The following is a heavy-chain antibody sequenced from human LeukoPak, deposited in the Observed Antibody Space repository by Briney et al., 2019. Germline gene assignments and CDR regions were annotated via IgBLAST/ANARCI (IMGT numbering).Heavy chain of an antibody. CDR2: ISAYNGNT. CDR1: GYTFTSYG. Sequence: ASVKVSCKSSGYTFTSYGISWVRPAPGQGLEWMGWISAYNGNTNYAQKLQGRVTMTTDTSTSTAYMELRSLRSDDTAVYYCARVIGSSSWKNWFDPWGQGTLVTVSS. CDR3: ARVIGSSSWKNWFDP. J-gene: IGHJ5*02. V-gene: IGHV1-18*01. D-gene: IGHD6-13*01.